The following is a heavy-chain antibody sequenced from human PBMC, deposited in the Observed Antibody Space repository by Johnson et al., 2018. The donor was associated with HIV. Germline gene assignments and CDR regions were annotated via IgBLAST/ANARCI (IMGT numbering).Heavy chain of an antibody. CDR2: ISSTGGST. CDR1: GFTFSDYY. V-gene: IGHV3-64*01. D-gene: IGHD3-10*01. CDR3: ARDVASVYGSGDHAFDI. Sequence: VQLVESGGGLVKPGGSLRLSCAASGFTFSDYYMSWIRQAPGKGLEYVSAISSTGGSTYYANSVKDMQTRRFTISRDNSKKTLYLQMGSLRAEDMAVYYCARDVASVYGSGDHAFDIWGQGTMVTVCS. J-gene: IGHJ3*02.